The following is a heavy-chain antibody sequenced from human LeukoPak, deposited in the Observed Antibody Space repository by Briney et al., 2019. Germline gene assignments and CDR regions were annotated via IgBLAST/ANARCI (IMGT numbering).Heavy chain of an antibody. V-gene: IGHV3-53*01. CDR3: AKDGYSSGWYYGMDV. CDR1: GFTVSNNY. D-gene: IGHD6-19*01. Sequence: GGSLRLSCAASGFTVSNNYMSWVRQAPGKGLEWVSVIYSGGSTYYADSVKGRFTISRDNSKNTLYLQMNSLRADDTAVYYCAKDGYSSGWYYGMDVWGQGTTVTVTS. J-gene: IGHJ6*02. CDR2: IYSGGST.